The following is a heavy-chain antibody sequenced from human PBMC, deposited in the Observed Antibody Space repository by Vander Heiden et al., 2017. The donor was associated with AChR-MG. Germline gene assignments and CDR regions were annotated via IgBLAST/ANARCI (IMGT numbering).Heavy chain of an antibody. CDR1: VYTFTGYY. J-gene: IGHJ4*02. D-gene: IGHD5-18*01. CDR2: INPNSVGT. V-gene: IGHV1-2*04. Sequence: QVQLVQSGAEVQKPGASVKVSCKASVYTFTGYYMHWVRQAPGQGLEWMGWINPNSVGTNYAQKFQGWVTMTRDTSISTAYMELSRLRSDDTAVYYCARGRGYSYGYDYWGQGTLVTVSS. CDR3: ARGRGYSYGYDY.